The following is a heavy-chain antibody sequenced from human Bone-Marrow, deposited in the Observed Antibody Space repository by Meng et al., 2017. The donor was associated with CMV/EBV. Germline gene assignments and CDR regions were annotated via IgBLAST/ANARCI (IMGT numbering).Heavy chain of an antibody. CDR3: AKDMYDTRVKRFAY. CDR2: IINSGDYT. V-gene: IGHV3-23*05. CDR1: GFTFSNYA. D-gene: IGHD3-9*01. J-gene: IGHJ4*02. Sequence: GESLKISCAASGFTFSNYAVSWVRQAPGKGLEWVSGIINSGDYTYYADSVKGRFIVSRDNSKNTLSLQMNSLRVEDTAIYYCAKDMYDTRVKRFAYWGQGTRVTCYS.